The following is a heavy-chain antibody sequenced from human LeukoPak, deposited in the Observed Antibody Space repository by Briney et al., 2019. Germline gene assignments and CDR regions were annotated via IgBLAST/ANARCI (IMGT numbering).Heavy chain of an antibody. CDR1: GFTFSNYA. J-gene: IGHJ5*02. CDR2: ISGSGGST. V-gene: IGHV3-23*01. D-gene: IGHD1-14*01. CDR3: AKGSGINHYHWIDP. Sequence: PGGSLRLSCAASGFTFSNYAMSWVRQAPGKGLEWVSAISGSGGSTDYADSVKGRFTISRDNSKNTLYLQMNSLRAEDTAVYYCAKGSGINHYHWIDPWGQGTLVTVSS.